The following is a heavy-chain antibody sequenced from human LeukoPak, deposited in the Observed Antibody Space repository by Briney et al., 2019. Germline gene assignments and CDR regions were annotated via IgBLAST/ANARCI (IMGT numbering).Heavy chain of an antibody. D-gene: IGHD3-22*01. CDR1: GFTVSSNY. Sequence: PGGSLRLSCAASGFTVSSNYMSWVRQAPGKGLEWVSVIYSGGSTYYADSVKGRFTISRDNSKNTLYLQMNSLRAEDTAVYYCARELEYYYDSSGYYLWGQGTLVTVSS. V-gene: IGHV3-66*01. J-gene: IGHJ4*02. CDR3: ARELEYYYDSSGYYL. CDR2: IYSGGST.